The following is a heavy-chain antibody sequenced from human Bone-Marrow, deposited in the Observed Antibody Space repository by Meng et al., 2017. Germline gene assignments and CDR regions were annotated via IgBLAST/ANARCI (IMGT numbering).Heavy chain of an antibody. V-gene: IGHV4-61*02. CDR2: IYTSGST. CDR3: ARDLVPAAIGYYYYGMDV. Sequence: SETLSLTCTVSGGSISSGSYYWSWIRQPAGKGLEWIGRIYTSGSTNYNPSLKSRVTISVDTSKNQFSLKLSSVTAADTAVYYCARDLVPAAIGYYYYGMDVWGQGTTVTVSS. D-gene: IGHD2-2*01. CDR1: GGSISSGSYY. J-gene: IGHJ6*02.